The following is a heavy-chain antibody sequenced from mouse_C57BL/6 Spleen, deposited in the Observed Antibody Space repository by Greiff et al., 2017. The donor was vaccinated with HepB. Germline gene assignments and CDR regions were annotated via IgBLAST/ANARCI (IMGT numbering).Heavy chain of an antibody. D-gene: IGHD2-4*01. CDR2: IDPNSGGT. V-gene: IGHV1-72*01. J-gene: IGHJ1*03. CDR3: ARYCYYDYEDGYFDV. Sequence: QVQLQQPGAELVKPGDSVKLSCKASGYTFTSYWMPWVQQRPGRGLEWIGRIDPNSGGTKYNEKFNSTATLTVDKPTRTAYIQLSSLTTEASAVYYCARYCYYDYEDGYFDVWGKGTTVTVSS. CDR1: GYTFTSYW.